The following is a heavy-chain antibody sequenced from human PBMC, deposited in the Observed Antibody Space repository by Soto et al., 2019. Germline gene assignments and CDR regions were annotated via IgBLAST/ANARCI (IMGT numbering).Heavy chain of an antibody. V-gene: IGHV1-69*02. J-gene: IGHJ6*02. CDR3: ARPDLVATTPHYYYGMDV. CDR2: IIPILGIA. D-gene: IGHD5-12*01. CDR1: GGTFSSYT. Sequence: VASVKVSCKASGGTFSSYTISWVRQAPGQGLEWMGRIIPILGIANYAQKFQGRVTITADKSTSTAYMELSSLRSEDTAVYYCARPDLVATTPHYYYGMDVWSQGTTVTVSS.